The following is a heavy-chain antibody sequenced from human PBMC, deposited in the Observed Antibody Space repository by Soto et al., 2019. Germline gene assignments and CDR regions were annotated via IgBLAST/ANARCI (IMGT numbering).Heavy chain of an antibody. J-gene: IGHJ5*02. V-gene: IGHV1-8*01. CDR2: MNPNSGNT. CDR1: GYTFTSYD. Sequence: GASVKVSFKASGYTFTSYDINWVRQATGQGLEWMGWMNPNSGNTGYAQKFQGRVTMTRNTSISTAYMELSSLRSEDTAVYYCARGPVRYFDWLNHRPYWFDPWGQGTLVTVSS. D-gene: IGHD3-9*01. CDR3: ARGPVRYFDWLNHRPYWFDP.